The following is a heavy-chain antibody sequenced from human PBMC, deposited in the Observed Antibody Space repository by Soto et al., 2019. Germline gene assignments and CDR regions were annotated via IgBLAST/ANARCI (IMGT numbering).Heavy chain of an antibody. CDR2: ISGSGRST. CDR3: ARVGYCSGGCCFGAFDY. D-gene: IGHD2-15*01. CDR1: GLTFSSYA. Sequence: PGGYLRLTCAASGLTFSSYAMSWVRQAPGKGPEGVPAISGSGRSTYYADSVKGRFTIYRDNSKITRYLQMNSVRAEDTAVNYFARVGYCSGGCCFGAFDYWGQGPLVTV. V-gene: IGHV3-23*01. J-gene: IGHJ4*02.